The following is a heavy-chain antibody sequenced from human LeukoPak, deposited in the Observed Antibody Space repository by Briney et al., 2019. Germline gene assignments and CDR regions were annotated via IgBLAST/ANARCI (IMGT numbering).Heavy chain of an antibody. CDR2: IYYSGST. D-gene: IGHD3-3*01. V-gene: IGHV4-59*12. Sequence: KASETLSLTCTVSGGSFSSYYWTWIRQPPGKGLVWIGYIYYSGSTYYNPSLKSRVTIPVDTSKNQFSLKLSSVTAADTAVYYCARAGDFWSGYYTDYYYYYMDVWGKGTTVTVSS. CDR3: ARAGDFWSGYYTDYYYYYMDV. J-gene: IGHJ6*03. CDR1: GGSFSSYY.